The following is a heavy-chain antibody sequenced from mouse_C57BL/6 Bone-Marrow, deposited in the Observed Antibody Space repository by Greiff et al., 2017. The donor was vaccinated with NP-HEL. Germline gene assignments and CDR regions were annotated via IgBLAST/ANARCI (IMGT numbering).Heavy chain of an antibody. V-gene: IGHV1-9*01. J-gene: IGHJ3*01. D-gene: IGHD1-1*01. CDR2: ILPGSGST. Sequence: QVQLQQSGAELMKPGASVKLSCKATGYTFTGYWIEWVKQRPGHGLEWIGEILPGSGSTNYNEKFKGTATFTADTSSNTDYMQIISLTAESSTIYYGASWGGSSPAWFAYWGKGTLVTVSA. CDR3: ASWGGSSPAWFAY. CDR1: GYTFTGYW.